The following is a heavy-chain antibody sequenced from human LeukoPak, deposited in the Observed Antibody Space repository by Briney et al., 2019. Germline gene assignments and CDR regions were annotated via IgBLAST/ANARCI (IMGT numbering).Heavy chain of an antibody. CDR3: ARARDYYDSSGYSTRAFDI. J-gene: IGHJ3*02. Sequence: SETLSLTCTVSGGSIASSSSYWGWIRQPPGKSLDWIGSIYYSGSTYYNPSLKSRVTISVDTSKNQFSLKLSSVTAADTAVYYCARARDYYDSSGYSTRAFDIWGRGTMVTVSS. D-gene: IGHD3-22*01. CDR2: IYYSGST. V-gene: IGHV4-39*01. CDR1: GGSIASSSSY.